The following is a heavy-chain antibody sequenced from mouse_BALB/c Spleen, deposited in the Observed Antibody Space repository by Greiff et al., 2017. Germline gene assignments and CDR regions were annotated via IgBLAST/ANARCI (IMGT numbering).Heavy chain of an antibody. V-gene: IGHV7-3*02. CDR2: IRNKANGYTT. CDR3: ARSAMDTTRGYYFDY. Sequence: EVQGVESGGGLVQPGGSLRLSCATSGFTFTDYYMSWVRQPPGKALEWLGFIRNKANGYTTEYSASVKGRFTISRDNSQSILYLQMNNLRAEDSANYYWARSAMDTTRGYYFDYWGQGTTRTVSS. D-gene: IGHD2-2*01. CDR1: GFTFTDYY. J-gene: IGHJ2*01.